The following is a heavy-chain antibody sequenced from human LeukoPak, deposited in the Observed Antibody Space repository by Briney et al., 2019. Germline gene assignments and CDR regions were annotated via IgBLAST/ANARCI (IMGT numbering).Heavy chain of an antibody. Sequence: PGGSLRLSCAASGFTFSSYSMNWVRQAPGKGLEWVSSISSSSSYIYYADSVKGRFTISRDNAKNSLYLQMNSLRAEDTAVYYCARDGGAGRIAVAGTFDYWGQGTLVTVSS. D-gene: IGHD6-19*01. J-gene: IGHJ4*02. CDR3: ARDGGAGRIAVAGTFDY. CDR2: ISSSSSYI. CDR1: GFTFSSYS. V-gene: IGHV3-21*01.